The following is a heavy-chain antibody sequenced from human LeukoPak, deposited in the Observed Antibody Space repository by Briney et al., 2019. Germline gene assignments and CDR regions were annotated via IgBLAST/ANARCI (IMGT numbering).Heavy chain of an antibody. CDR2: ISAYNGNT. V-gene: IGHV1-18*01. Sequence: ASVKVSCKASGYTFTSYGISWVRQAPGQGLEWMGWISAYNGNTNYAQKLLGRVTMTTDTSTSTAYMELRSLRSDDTAVYYCARDPRATPYSSSWYYSREEEKDDAFDIWGQGTMVTVSS. CDR3: ARDPRATPYSSSWYYSREEEKDDAFDI. D-gene: IGHD6-13*01. J-gene: IGHJ3*02. CDR1: GYTFTSYG.